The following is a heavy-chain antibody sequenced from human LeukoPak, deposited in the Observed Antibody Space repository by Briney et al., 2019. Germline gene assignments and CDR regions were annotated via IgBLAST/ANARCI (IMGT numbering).Heavy chain of an antibody. J-gene: IGHJ4*02. D-gene: IGHD5-12*01. CDR1: GYIFTSYG. CDR2: ISIYNGET. V-gene: IGHV1-18*01. CDR3: AKVISVATGKYYFDY. Sequence: GASVKVSCKASGYIFTSYGISWVRQAPGQGLEWMGWISIYNGETNYAQKFRGRVTMTTDTSTSTAFMELRSLRSDDTAVYYCAKVISVATGKYYFDYWGQGTLVTVSS.